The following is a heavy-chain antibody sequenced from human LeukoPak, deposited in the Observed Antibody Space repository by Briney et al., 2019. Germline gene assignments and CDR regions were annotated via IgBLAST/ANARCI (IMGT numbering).Heavy chain of an antibody. CDR1: GYTFTSYY. Sequence: ASVKVSCKASGYTFTSYYMHWVRQAPGQGLEWMGIINPSGGSTSYAQKFQGRVTMTRDTSTSTVYMELSSLRSEDTGVYYCARDGRVHYDFWSGYYRDEVWFDPWGQGTLVTVSS. J-gene: IGHJ5*02. CDR3: ARDGRVHYDFWSGYYRDEVWFDP. CDR2: INPSGGST. D-gene: IGHD3-3*01. V-gene: IGHV1-46*03.